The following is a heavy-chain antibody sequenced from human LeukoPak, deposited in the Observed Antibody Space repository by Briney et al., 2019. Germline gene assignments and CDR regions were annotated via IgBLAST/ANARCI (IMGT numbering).Heavy chain of an antibody. D-gene: IGHD6-13*01. CDR3: AKDCLYSSSCHFQH. CDR1: GFTFSNYA. V-gene: IGHV3-23*01. Sequence: SGGSLRLSCAASGFTFSNYAMSWVRQAPGKGLEWVSAISGSGGSTYYADSVKGRFTISRDNSKNTLYLQMNSLRAEDTALYYCAKDCLYSSSCHFQHWGQGTLVTVSS. CDR2: ISGSGGST. J-gene: IGHJ1*01.